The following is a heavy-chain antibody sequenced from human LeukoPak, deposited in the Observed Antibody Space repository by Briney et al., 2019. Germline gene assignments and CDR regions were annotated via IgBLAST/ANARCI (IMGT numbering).Heavy chain of an antibody. V-gene: IGHV3-74*01. D-gene: IGHD4-17*01. Sequence: GGSLRLSCAASGFSFSVYWMHWVRQAPGKGQVWVSCMNPVGSITDYADFVKGRFTICRDNAKNTLYLQMNSLRAEDTAVYYCATVIMVSNDYEEVAEYFQHWGQGTLVTVSS. J-gene: IGHJ1*01. CDR1: GFSFSVYW. CDR3: ATVIMVSNDYEEVAEYFQH. CDR2: MNPVGSIT.